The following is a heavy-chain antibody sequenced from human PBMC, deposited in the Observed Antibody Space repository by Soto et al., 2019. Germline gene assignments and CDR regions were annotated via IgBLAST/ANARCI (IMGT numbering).Heavy chain of an antibody. CDR3: ARNIGTFNI. Sequence: PGGSLRLSYAASGFTFSRYDLHWVRQAPGKGLDCVAFIWYDGSNKYYADSVKGRFTISRDNSKNTLYLQMNSLRAEDTAVYYCARNIGTFNIWGQGTMVTVSS. J-gene: IGHJ3*02. CDR1: GFTFSRYD. V-gene: IGHV3-33*01. CDR2: IWYDGSNK.